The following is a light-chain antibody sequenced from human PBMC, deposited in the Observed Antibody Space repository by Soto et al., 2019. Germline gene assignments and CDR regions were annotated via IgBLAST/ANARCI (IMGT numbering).Light chain of an antibody. CDR2: YTS. CDR1: QYVGTR. V-gene: IGKV3-11*01. Sequence: EIVLTQSPATLSSSPGETATLSCRASQYVGTRLAWYQHKPGQAPRLLIYYTSNRATGIPARFSGSGSGTDFTLTITSLAPEDFAPYYCHQRKSWPRTVGQGTKV. J-gene: IGKJ1*01. CDR3: HQRKSWPRT.